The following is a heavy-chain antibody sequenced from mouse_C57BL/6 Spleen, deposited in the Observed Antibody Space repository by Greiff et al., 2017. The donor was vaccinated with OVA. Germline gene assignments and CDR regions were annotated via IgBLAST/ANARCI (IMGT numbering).Heavy chain of an antibody. J-gene: IGHJ2*01. CDR2: IDPSDSYT. D-gene: IGHD1-1*01. V-gene: IGHV1-59*01. CDR1: GYTFTSYW. CDR3: AIYGSSLYFDY. Sequence: VQLQQPGAELVRPGTSVKLSCKASGYTFTSYWMHWVKQRPGQGLEWIGVIDPSDSYTNYNQKFKGKATLTVDTSSSTAYMQLSSLTSEDSAVDYCAIYGSSLYFDYWGQGTTLTVSS.